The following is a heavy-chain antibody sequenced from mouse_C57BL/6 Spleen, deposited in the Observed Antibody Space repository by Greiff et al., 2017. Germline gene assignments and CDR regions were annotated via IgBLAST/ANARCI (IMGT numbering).Heavy chain of an antibody. V-gene: IGHV5-17*01. J-gene: IGHJ2*01. Sequence: EVHLVESGGGLVKPGGSLKLSCAASGFTFSDYGMHWVRQAPEKGLEWVAYISSGSSTIYYADTVKGRFTISRDNAKNTLFLQMTSLRSEDTAMYYCARQSTGTRSFDDWGQGTTLTVSS. CDR2: ISSGSSTI. CDR3: ARQSTGTRSFDD. CDR1: GFTFSDYG. D-gene: IGHD4-1*02.